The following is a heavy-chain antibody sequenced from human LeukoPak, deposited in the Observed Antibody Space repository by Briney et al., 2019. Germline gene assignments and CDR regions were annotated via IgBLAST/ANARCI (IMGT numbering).Heavy chain of an antibody. CDR2: IYYSGST. D-gene: IGHD5-18*01. CDR3: ARRAYSYGPTTD. CDR1: GGSISSSSYY. J-gene: IGHJ4*02. Sequence: SETLSLTCTVSGGSISSSSYYWGWIRQPPGKGLEWIGSIYYSGSTYYNPSLKSRVTISVDTSKNQFSLKLSSVTAADTAVYYCARRAYSYGPTTDWGQGTLVTVSS. V-gene: IGHV4-39*07.